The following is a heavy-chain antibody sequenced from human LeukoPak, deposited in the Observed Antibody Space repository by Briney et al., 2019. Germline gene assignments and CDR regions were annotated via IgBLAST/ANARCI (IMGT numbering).Heavy chain of an antibody. Sequence: AGGSLRLSCAASGFIFSDYDMNWVRQAPGKGLEWVSAISASASGGSTYYADSVKGRFTISRDNAKNTLYLQMNSLRVEDTAVYYCARGFGSGSLLPFDYWGQGTQVTVSS. CDR1: GFIFSDYD. J-gene: IGHJ4*02. V-gene: IGHV3-23*01. CDR3: ARGFGSGSLLPFDY. CDR2: ISASASGGST. D-gene: IGHD3-10*01.